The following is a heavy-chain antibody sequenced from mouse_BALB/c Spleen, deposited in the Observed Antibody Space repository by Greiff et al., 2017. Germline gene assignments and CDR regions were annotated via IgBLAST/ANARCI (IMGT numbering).Heavy chain of an antibody. CDR2: IYPGDGDT. J-gene: IGHJ4*01. D-gene: IGHD2-4*01. CDR3: ARGYYDYDYAMDY. CDR1: GYAFSRSW. V-gene: IGHV1-82*01. Sequence: QVQLKESGPELVKPGASVKISCKASGYAFSRSWVNWVKQRPGQGLEWIGRIYPGDGDTNYNGKFKGKATLTADKSSSTAYMQLSSLTSVDSAVYFCARGYYDYDYAMDYWGQGTSVTVSS.